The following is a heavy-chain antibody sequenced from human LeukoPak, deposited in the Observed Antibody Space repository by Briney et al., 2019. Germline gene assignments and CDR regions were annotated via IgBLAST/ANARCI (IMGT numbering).Heavy chain of an antibody. CDR3: ARGFDGSGLMDV. Sequence: GSSVNVSFKASGGTFSSYAISWVRQPRGQGLDWMGGIIPIFGTANYAQKFQGRVTITAEESTSTAYMELSSLRSEDTAVYYCARGFDGSGLMDVWGKGTTVTVSS. CDR1: GGTFSSYA. J-gene: IGHJ6*04. D-gene: IGHD3-10*01. CDR2: IIPIFGTA. V-gene: IGHV1-69*01.